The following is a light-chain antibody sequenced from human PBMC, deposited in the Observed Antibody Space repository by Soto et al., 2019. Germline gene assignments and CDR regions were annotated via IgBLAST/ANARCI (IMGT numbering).Light chain of an antibody. J-gene: IGLJ7*01. Sequence: QSALTQPASVSGSPGQSITISCTGTSSDVGGYNFVSWYQQHPGKAPKLMIYDVSNRPSGVSNRFSGSKSGNTASLTISGLQPEDEADYYCSSHTSGSTRVFGSGTQLTVL. CDR1: SSDVGGYNF. CDR2: DVS. V-gene: IGLV2-14*01. CDR3: SSHTSGSTRV.